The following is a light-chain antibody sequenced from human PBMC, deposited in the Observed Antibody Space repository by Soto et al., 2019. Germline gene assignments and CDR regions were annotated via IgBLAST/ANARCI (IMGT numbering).Light chain of an antibody. Sequence: QSALAQPPSASGTAGQGVTISCSGSTSNIGSNYVYWYQQLPGTAPKLLIYRNNQRPSGVPDRFSGSKSGTSASLAISGLRSDDEADSFCATWDDSLNGFYVFGTGTKVTVL. J-gene: IGLJ1*01. CDR1: TSNIGSNY. CDR2: RNN. V-gene: IGLV1-47*01. CDR3: ATWDDSLNGFYV.